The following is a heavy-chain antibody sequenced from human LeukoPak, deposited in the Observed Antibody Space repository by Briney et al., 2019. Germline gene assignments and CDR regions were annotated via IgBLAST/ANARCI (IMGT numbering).Heavy chain of an antibody. Sequence: SETLSLTCTVSGGSISSSSYYWSWIRQPPGKGLEWIGYIYYSGSTNYNPSLKSRVTISVDTSKNQFSLKLSSVTAADTAVYYCARSTTDSSGYYPDYWGQGTLVTVSS. CDR1: GGSISSSSYY. CDR3: ARSTTDSSGYYPDY. CDR2: IYYSGST. V-gene: IGHV4-61*05. D-gene: IGHD3-22*01. J-gene: IGHJ4*02.